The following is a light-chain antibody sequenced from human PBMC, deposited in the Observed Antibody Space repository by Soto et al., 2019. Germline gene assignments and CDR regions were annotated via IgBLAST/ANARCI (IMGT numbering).Light chain of an antibody. V-gene: IGKV3-11*01. CDR1: QSVSSY. CDR3: QQRSNWPPTWT. J-gene: IGKJ1*01. CDR2: DAS. Sequence: ELVLTQSPATLSLSPGERATLSCRASQSVSSYLAWYQQKPGQAPRLLIYDASNRATGIPARFSGSGSGTDFTLTISSLEPEDFAVYYCQQRSNWPPTWTFGQGTKVE.